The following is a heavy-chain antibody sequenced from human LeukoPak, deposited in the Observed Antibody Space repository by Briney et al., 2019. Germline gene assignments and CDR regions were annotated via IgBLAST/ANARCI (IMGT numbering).Heavy chain of an antibody. J-gene: IGHJ6*02. D-gene: IGHD3-22*01. Sequence: PSETLSLTCTVSGGSISSYYWSWIRQPPGKGLEWIRYIYYSGSTNYNPSLKSRVTISVDTSKNQFSLKLSSVTAADTAVYYCAREKVWGYYYYGMDVWGQGTTVTVSS. CDR1: GGSISSYY. CDR3: AREKVWGYYYYGMDV. V-gene: IGHV4-59*01. CDR2: IYYSGST.